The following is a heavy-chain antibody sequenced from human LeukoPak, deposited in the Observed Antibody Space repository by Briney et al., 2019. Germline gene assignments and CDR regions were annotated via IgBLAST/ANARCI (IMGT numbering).Heavy chain of an antibody. Sequence: GGSLRLSCAASGFTFSSYAMSWVRQAPGKGLEWVSAISGSCGSTYYADSVKGRFTISRDNSKNTLYLQMNSLRAEDTAVYYCAKVLGWELMEDAFDIWGQGTMVTVSS. CDR1: GFTFSSYA. V-gene: IGHV3-23*01. J-gene: IGHJ3*02. D-gene: IGHD1-26*01. CDR2: ISGSCGST. CDR3: AKVLGWELMEDAFDI.